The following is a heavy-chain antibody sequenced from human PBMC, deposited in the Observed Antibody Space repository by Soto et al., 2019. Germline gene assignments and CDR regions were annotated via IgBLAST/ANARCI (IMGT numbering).Heavy chain of an antibody. V-gene: IGHV4-59*08. Sequence: QVQLQESGPGLVKPSETLSLTCTVSGGSISSYYWSWIRQPPGKGLEWIGYIYYSGSTNYNPSLKSRFTISVDTSKNQFSLKLSSVTAADTAVYYCARLGYYDSSGYYVGYWGQGTLVTVSS. J-gene: IGHJ4*02. D-gene: IGHD3-22*01. CDR3: ARLGYYDSSGYYVGY. CDR2: IYYSGST. CDR1: GGSISSYY.